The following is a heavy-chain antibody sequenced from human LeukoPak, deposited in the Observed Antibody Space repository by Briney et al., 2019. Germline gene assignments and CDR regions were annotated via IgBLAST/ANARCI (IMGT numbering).Heavy chain of an antibody. CDR1: GFTFSSNY. CDR2: IYDSGTT. J-gene: IGHJ4*02. V-gene: IGHV3-53*01. Sequence: PGGSLRLSCATSGFTFSSNYMSWVRQAPGKGLEWVSVIYDSGTTYYADSVKGGFLIFRDTSKNTVDLQMYSLRVEDTAVYYCAGRRSSGWYAYWGQGTLVTVSS. CDR3: AGRRSSGWYAY. D-gene: IGHD6-19*01.